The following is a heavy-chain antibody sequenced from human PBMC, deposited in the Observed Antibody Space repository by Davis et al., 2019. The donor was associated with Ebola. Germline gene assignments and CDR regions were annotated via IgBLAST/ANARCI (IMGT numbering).Heavy chain of an antibody. D-gene: IGHD3-22*01. CDR1: GGTFSSYA. V-gene: IGHV1-69*04. CDR2: IIPILGIA. J-gene: IGHJ5*02. CDR3: AREDHDRSWFPFDP. Sequence: AASVKVSCKASGGTFSSYAISWVRQAPGQGLEWMGRIIPILGIANYAQTFQGRVTITADKSASTAYMELSSLRSEDTTVYYCAREDHDRSWFPFDPWGQGTLVTVSS.